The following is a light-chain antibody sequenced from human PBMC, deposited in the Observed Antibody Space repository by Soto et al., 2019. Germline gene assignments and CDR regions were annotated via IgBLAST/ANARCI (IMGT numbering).Light chain of an antibody. Sequence: DIVMIQSPDSLAVSLGERATINCKSSQSVFFNSNNKNYLAWYQQKPGQPPRLLISWASTRESGVPDRFSGSGSGSDYTLTISSLQAEDVAVYNYQQYYNTPIPFGQGTRLEIK. J-gene: IGKJ5*01. CDR1: QSVFFNSNNKNY. CDR2: WAS. CDR3: QQYYNTPIP. V-gene: IGKV4-1*01.